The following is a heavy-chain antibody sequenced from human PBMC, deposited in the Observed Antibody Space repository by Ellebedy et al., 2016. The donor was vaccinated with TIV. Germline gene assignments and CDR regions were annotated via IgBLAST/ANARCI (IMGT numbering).Heavy chain of an antibody. CDR3: AAQVNLFDY. CDR1: GGSISSSSYY. V-gene: IGHV4-39*07. D-gene: IGHD1-14*01. Sequence: SETLSLXXTVSGGSISSSSYYWGWIRQPPGKGLEWIGSIYYSGSTYYNPSLKSRVTISVDTSKNQFSLKLSSVTAADTAVYYCAAQVNLFDYWGQGTLVTVSS. CDR2: IYYSGST. J-gene: IGHJ4*02.